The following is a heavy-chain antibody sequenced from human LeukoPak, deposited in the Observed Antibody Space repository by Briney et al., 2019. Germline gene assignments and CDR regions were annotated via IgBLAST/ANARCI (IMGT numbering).Heavy chain of an antibody. CDR3: ARVRSGYYYDNYFDY. V-gene: IGHV3-9*01. D-gene: IGHD3-22*01. Sequence: GGSLRLSCAASGFTFDDYAMHWVRQAPGKGLEWVSGISWNSGSIGYADSVKGRFTISRDNAKNSLYLQMNSLRAEDTAVYYCARVRSGYYYDNYFDYWGQGTLVTVSS. CDR1: GFTFDDYA. CDR2: ISWNSGSI. J-gene: IGHJ4*02.